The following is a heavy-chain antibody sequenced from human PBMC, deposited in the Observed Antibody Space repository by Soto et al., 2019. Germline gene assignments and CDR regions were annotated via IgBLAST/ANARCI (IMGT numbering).Heavy chain of an antibody. CDR3: AKDQGRGRNTMGASDI. V-gene: IGHV3-23*01. CDR1: GFTFSNYA. J-gene: IGHJ3*02. Sequence: EVQLLESGGGLVQPGGSLRLSCVASGFTFSNYAMNWVRQAPGKGLEWVSAISGNGGNTYYADSVKGRFTISRDNSKNTLYLRMNSLRAEDTAIYYCAKDQGRGRNTMGASDIWGQGTMVTVST. D-gene: IGHD1-26*01. CDR2: ISGNGGNT.